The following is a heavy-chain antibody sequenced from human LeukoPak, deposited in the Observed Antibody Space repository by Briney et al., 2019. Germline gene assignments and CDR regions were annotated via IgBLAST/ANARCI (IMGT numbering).Heavy chain of an antibody. D-gene: IGHD4-23*01. CDR1: GGISSTNA. CDR2: IIPIFGTA. J-gene: IGHJ4*02. CDR3: SSRVVGGNSAIEY. V-gene: IGHV1-69*06. Sequence: SVKVSCKASGGISSTNAISWARQAPGQGLEWMGRIIPIFGTANYAQKFQGRVSITADTSTSTAYMELHNLRSEDTAVYYCSSRVVGGNSAIEYWGQGTLVTVSS.